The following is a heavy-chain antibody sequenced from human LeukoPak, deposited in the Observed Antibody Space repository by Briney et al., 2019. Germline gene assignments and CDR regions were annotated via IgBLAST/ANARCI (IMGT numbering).Heavy chain of an antibody. CDR1: GGSMSPYH. J-gene: IGHJ4*02. V-gene: IGHV4-59*12. CDR2: IYYSGST. CDR3: ARETRGSGEYFDY. Sequence: SETLSLTCTVSGGSMSPYHWGWIRQPPGKGLEWTGYIYYSGSTNYNPSLKSRVTISVDTSKNQFSLKLSSVTAADTAVYYCARETRGSGEYFDYWGQGTLVTVSS. D-gene: IGHD6-19*01.